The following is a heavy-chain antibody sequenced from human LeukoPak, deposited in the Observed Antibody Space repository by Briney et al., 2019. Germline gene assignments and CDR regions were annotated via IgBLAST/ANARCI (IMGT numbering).Heavy chain of an antibody. CDR2: IYYSGST. V-gene: IGHV4-39*07. CDR3: ARVDSSGCDY. D-gene: IGHD6-19*01. Sequence: PSETLSLTCTVSGGSISSSSYYWGWIRQPPGKGLEWIESIYYSGSTYYNPSLKSRVTISVDTPKNQFSLKLSSVTAADTAVYYCARVDSSGCDYWGQGTLVTVSS. J-gene: IGHJ4*02. CDR1: GGSISSSSYY.